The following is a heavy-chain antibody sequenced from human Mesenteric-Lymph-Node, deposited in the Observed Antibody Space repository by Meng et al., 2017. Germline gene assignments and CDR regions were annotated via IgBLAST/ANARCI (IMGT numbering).Heavy chain of an antibody. Sequence: GESLKISCVASGFTISNYVMNWVRQAPGKGLEWVSGISGNGGSTFYADSVKGRFTVSRDNSENTLYMQMNSLRDEDTAMYYCAKDPGYGLGTDYGDYWGQGTLVTVSS. V-gene: IGHV3-23*01. CDR3: AKDPGYGLGTDYGDY. D-gene: IGHD3-10*01. CDR1: GFTISNYV. J-gene: IGHJ4*02. CDR2: ISGNGGST.